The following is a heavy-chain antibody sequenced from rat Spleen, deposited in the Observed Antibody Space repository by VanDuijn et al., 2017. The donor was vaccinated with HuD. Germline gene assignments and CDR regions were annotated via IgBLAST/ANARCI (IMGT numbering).Heavy chain of an antibody. Sequence: VRLKESGPGLMQPSQTLSLTCTVSGFSLTSNAVSWVRQPPGKGLEWVASISYEGSSTYYGDSVKGRFTISRDNAKSTLYLQMDSLRSEDTATYYCARGRDWFAYWGQGTLVTVSS. V-gene: IGHV5-22*01. CDR2: ISYEGSST. CDR1: GFSLTSNA. CDR3: ARGRDWFAY. J-gene: IGHJ3*01. D-gene: IGHD4-1*01.